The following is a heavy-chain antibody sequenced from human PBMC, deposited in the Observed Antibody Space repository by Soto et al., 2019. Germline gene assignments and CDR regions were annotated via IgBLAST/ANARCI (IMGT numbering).Heavy chain of an antibody. V-gene: IGHV3-23*01. D-gene: IGHD5-12*01. J-gene: IGHJ4*02. CDR1: GFTFSTYG. CDR2: LSASGANT. Sequence: GSLRLSFATSGFTFSTYGMGCVRQAPGKGLEWVSALSASGANTYYADSGRGRFTISRDNSKNTLYLQMNSLRAEDTAVYYCAKELGSMHPFDLWAQVTLATVAS. CDR3: AKELGSMHPFDL.